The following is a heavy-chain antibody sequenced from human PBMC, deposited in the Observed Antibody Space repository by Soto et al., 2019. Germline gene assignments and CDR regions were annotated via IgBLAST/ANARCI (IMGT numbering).Heavy chain of an antibody. J-gene: IGHJ6*02. CDR1: DGSLTDYH. CDR2: IYYSGST. V-gene: IGHV4-59*01. D-gene: IGHD5-18*01. CDR3: ARDQDTAMVYLGGKYYDGMDV. Sequence: SETLSLTCVVYDGSLTDYHWSWIRQPPGKGLEWIGYIYYSGSTNYNPSLKSRVTISVDTSKNQFSLKLSSVTAADTSVYYCARDQDTAMVYLGGKYYDGMDVWGQGTTVTVSS.